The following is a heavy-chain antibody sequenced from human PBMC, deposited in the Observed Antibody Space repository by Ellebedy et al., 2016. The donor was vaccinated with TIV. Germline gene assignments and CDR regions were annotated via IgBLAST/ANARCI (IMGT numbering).Heavy chain of an antibody. V-gene: IGHV1-69*05. CDR1: GGTFSSYA. J-gene: IGHJ4*02. Sequence: SVKVSCXASGGTFSSYAISWVRQAPGQGLEWMGGIIPIFGTANYAQKFQGRVTMTRDTSTSTVYMELSSLRSEDTAVYYCAREVALGYWGQGTLVTVSS. CDR2: IIPIFGTA. CDR3: AREVALGY. D-gene: IGHD2-15*01.